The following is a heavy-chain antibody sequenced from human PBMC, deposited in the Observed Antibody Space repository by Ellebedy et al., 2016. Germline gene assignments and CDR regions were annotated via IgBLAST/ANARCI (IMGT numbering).Heavy chain of an antibody. CDR1: GGTFSSYA. Sequence: SVKVSXXASGGTFSSYAISWVRQAPGQGLEWMGGIIPIFGTANYAQKFQGRVTITADESTSTAYMELSSLRSEDTAVYYCAREGRYCSSTSCYRGRYYYYYMDVWGKGTTVTVSS. CDR3: AREGRYCSSTSCYRGRYYYYYMDV. D-gene: IGHD2-2*02. CDR2: IIPIFGTA. J-gene: IGHJ6*03. V-gene: IGHV1-69*13.